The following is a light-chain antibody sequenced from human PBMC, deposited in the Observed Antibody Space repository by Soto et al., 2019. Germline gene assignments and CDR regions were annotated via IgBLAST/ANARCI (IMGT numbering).Light chain of an antibody. Sequence: HSVLTQSPSVSPAAGQSFTSSFTVSSSNIGNNYVSWYQQLPGTAPKLLIYDNNKRPSGIPDRFSGSKSGTSGTLDITGLQTGDEADYYCATWDGSLPGEVFGGGTQLTVL. J-gene: IGLJ2*01. CDR1: SSNIGNNY. CDR3: ATWDGSLPGEV. V-gene: IGLV1-51*01. CDR2: DNN.